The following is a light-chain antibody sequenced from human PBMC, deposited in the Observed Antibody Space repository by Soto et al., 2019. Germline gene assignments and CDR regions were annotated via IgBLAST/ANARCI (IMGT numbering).Light chain of an antibody. CDR2: AAS. V-gene: IGKV1-27*01. CDR1: QGISNY. J-gene: IGKJ5*01. Sequence: DIQMTQSPSSLSASVGDRVTITCRASQGISNYLAWYQQKPGKVPKLLIYAASTLQSGVPSRFSGSGSGTDFTLIISSLQPEDVVTYYCQKYNSALFFGQGTRLEIK. CDR3: QKYNSALF.